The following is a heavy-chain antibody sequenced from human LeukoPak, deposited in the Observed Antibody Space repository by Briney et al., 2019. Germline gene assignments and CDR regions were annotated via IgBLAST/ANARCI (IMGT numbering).Heavy chain of an antibody. CDR3: ARSAGSSGWYEGYYFDY. CDR2: IKQDGSEK. CDR1: GFTFSRYW. Sequence: GGSLRLSCAASGFTFSRYWMSWVRQAPGKGLEWVANIKQDGSEKYYVDSVKGRFTISRDNAKISLYLQMNSLRAEDTAIYYCARSAGSSGWYEGYYFDYWGQGTLVTVSS. V-gene: IGHV3-7*01. J-gene: IGHJ4*02. D-gene: IGHD6-13*01.